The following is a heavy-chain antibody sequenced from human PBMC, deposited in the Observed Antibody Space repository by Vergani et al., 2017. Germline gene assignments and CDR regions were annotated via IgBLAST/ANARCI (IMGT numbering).Heavy chain of an antibody. CDR1: GFTFSRHW. V-gene: IGHV3-74*01. Sequence: EVQLVESGGGLVQPGGSLRLSCAASGFTFSRHWMHWVRQAPGKGLVWVSRVNPEGTNTPYADSVKGRFTISRDNSKNTLYLQMNSLRAEDTAVYYCARGYCSSTSCHDAFDIWGQGTMVTVSS. CDR3: ARGYCSSTSCHDAFDI. CDR2: VNPEGTNT. J-gene: IGHJ3*02. D-gene: IGHD2-2*01.